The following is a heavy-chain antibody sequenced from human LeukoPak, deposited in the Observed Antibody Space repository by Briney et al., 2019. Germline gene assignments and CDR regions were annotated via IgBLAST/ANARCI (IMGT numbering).Heavy chain of an antibody. CDR1: GGSFSGYY. CDR2: INHSGST. D-gene: IGHD1-26*01. J-gene: IGHJ4*02. CDR3: ARQTLVGATALDY. V-gene: IGHV4-34*01. Sequence: PSETLSLTCAAYGGSFSGYYWSWIRQPPGKGLEWIGEINHSGSTNYNPSLKSRVTISVDTSKNQFSLKLSSVTAADTAVYYCARQTLVGATALDYWGQGTLVTVSS.